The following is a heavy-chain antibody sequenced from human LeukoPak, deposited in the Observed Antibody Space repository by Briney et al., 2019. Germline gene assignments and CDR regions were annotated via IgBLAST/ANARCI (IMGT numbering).Heavy chain of an antibody. D-gene: IGHD4-17*01. CDR3: ARVRLRDAFDI. V-gene: IGHV4-59*01. CDR2: IYYSGST. Sequence: PSETLSLTCTVSGGSISSYYWSWIRQPPGKGLEWIGYIYYSGSTNYNPFLKSRVTISVDTSKNQFSLKLSSVTAANTAVYYCARVRLRDAFDIWGQGTMVTVSS. J-gene: IGHJ3*02. CDR1: GGSISSYY.